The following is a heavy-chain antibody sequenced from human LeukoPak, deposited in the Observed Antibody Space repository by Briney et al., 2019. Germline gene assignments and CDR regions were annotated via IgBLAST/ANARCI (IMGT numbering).Heavy chain of an antibody. CDR3: AREQQYSSGLDS. D-gene: IGHD6-19*01. J-gene: IGHJ4*02. Sequence: GSLRLSCAASGFTSSDCYMSWIRQAPGKGLERVSCISSSGSTIYYEDSVKGRFTISTDTAKKSLYVQMNSLRAEDTAVYYCAREQQYSSGLDSWGQGTLVTVPS. CDR2: ISSSGSTI. V-gene: IGHV3-11*01. CDR1: GFTSSDCY.